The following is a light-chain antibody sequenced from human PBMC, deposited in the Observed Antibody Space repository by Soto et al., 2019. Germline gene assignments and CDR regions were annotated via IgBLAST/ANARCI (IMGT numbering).Light chain of an antibody. CDR1: QSVRSSY. V-gene: IGKV3-20*01. Sequence: EIVLTQSRCTLSLSPGERATLSCRASQSVRSSYLAWYQQKPGQAPRLLIYDASSRATGVPDRFSGSGSGTDFTLTISRLEPEDFAVYYCQQYGSLYTFGQGTKLEIK. CDR2: DAS. J-gene: IGKJ2*01. CDR3: QQYGSLYT.